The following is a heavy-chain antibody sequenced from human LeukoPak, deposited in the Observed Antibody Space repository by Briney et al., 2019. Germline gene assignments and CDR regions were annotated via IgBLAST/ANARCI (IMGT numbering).Heavy chain of an antibody. J-gene: IGHJ5*02. CDR3: ARATFGYYYDSSGYYYAEYNWFDP. CDR1: GYTFTGYY. V-gene: IGHV1-46*01. Sequence: ASVKVSCKASGYTFTGYYMYWVRQAPGQGLEWMGIINPSGGSTSYAQKFQGRVTMTRDMSTSTVYMELSSLRSEDTAVYYCARATFGYYYDSSGYYYAEYNWFDPWGQGTLVTVSS. CDR2: INPSGGST. D-gene: IGHD3-22*01.